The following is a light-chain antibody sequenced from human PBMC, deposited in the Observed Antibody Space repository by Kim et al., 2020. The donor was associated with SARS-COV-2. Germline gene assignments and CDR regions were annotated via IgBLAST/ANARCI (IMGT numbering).Light chain of an antibody. CDR3: QAWDSSTAA. CDR2: EDN. V-gene: IGLV3-1*01. Sequence: SYELTQPPSVSVSPGQTAIISCSGDQLGHKFVSWFQQKPGQSPVLFIHEDNKRPSGIPERFSGSNSGNTATLTISGTQAMDEADYYCQAWDSSTAAFGGGTKVTVL. J-gene: IGLJ2*01. CDR1: QLGHKF.